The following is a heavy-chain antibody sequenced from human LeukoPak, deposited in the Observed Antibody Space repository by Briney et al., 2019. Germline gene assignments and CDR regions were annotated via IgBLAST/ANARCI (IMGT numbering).Heavy chain of an antibody. CDR1: GYSISSGYY. Sequence: PSETLSLTCTVSGYSISSGYYWGWIRQPPGKGLEWIGSIYHSGSTYYNPSLKSRVTIPVDTSKNQFSLKLSSVTAADTAVYYCARAYSSSWYFNWSDPWGQGTLVTVSS. CDR3: ARAYSSSWYFNWSDP. CDR2: IYHSGST. D-gene: IGHD6-13*01. J-gene: IGHJ5*02. V-gene: IGHV4-38-2*02.